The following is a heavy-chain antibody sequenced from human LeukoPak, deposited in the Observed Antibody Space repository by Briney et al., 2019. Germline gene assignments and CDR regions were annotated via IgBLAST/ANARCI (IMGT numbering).Heavy chain of an antibody. V-gene: IGHV4-34*01. D-gene: IGHD2-21*02. CDR2: IDHSGST. CDR1: GGSFSGFY. CDR3: ASHAYCGGDCYSFDY. J-gene: IGHJ4*02. Sequence: SETLSLTCDVYGGSFSGFYWNWIRQPPGKGLEWIGEIDHSGSTNYNPSLKSRVTISVDTSKNQFSLKLSSVTAADTAVYYCASHAYCGGDCYSFDYWGQGTLVTVSS.